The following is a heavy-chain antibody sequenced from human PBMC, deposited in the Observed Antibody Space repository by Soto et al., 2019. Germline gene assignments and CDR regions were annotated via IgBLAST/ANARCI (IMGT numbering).Heavy chain of an antibody. CDR2: IYHSGST. V-gene: IGHV4-4*02. J-gene: IGHJ3*02. CDR3: ARDRYDSSGYVIIDAFDI. CDR1: GGSISSSNW. D-gene: IGHD3-22*01. Sequence: SETLSLTCAVPGGSISSSNWWSWVRHPPGKGLEWIGEIYHSGSTNYNPSLKSRVTISVDKSKNQFSLKLSSVTAADLAVYYCARDRYDSSGYVIIDAFDIWGQGTMVT.